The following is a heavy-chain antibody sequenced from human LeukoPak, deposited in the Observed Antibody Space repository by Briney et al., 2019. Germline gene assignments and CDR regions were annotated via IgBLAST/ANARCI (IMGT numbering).Heavy chain of an antibody. CDR3: ARGRFYYYDSSGPLYYFDC. V-gene: IGHV4-34*01. Sequence: KPSETLSLTCAVYGGSFSGYYWSWIRQPPGKGLEWIGEINHSGSTNYNPSLKSRVTISVDTSKNQFSLKLSSVTAADTAVYYCARGRFYYYDSSGPLYYFDCWGQGTLVTVSS. J-gene: IGHJ4*02. D-gene: IGHD3-22*01. CDR1: GGSFSGYY. CDR2: INHSGST.